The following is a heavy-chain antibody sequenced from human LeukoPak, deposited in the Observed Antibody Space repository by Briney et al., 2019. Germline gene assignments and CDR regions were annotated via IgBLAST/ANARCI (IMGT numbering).Heavy chain of an antibody. Sequence: GASVKVSCKASGGTLSSYAISWVRQAPGKGLEWMGGFDPEDGETIYAQKFQGRVTMTEDTSTDTAYMELSSLRSEDTAVYYCATVAVTTGYYYYGMDVWGQGTTVTVSS. V-gene: IGHV1-24*01. J-gene: IGHJ6*02. CDR1: GGTLSSYA. CDR2: FDPEDGET. CDR3: ATVAVTTGYYYYGMDV. D-gene: IGHD4-17*01.